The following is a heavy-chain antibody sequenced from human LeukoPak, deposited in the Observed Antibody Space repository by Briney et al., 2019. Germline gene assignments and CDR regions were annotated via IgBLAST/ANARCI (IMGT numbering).Heavy chain of an antibody. CDR3: ARLSFYDGSGYYGFDY. D-gene: IGHD3-22*01. Sequence: PSETLSLTCTVSGGSMSRYYWSWIRQPPGEGLEWIGYIHYSGRTKDNPSLKSRATISIDATTNQSSLKLSSVTGAETAVYFCARLSFYDGSGYYGFDYWGQGTLVTVAS. V-gene: IGHV4-59*01. CDR1: GGSMSRYY. CDR2: IHYSGRT. J-gene: IGHJ4*02.